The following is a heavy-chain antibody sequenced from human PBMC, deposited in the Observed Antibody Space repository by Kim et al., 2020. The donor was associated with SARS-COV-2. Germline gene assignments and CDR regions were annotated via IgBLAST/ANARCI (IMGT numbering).Heavy chain of an antibody. CDR1: GFSFNSYS. V-gene: IGHV3-21*01. Sequence: GGSLRLSCAASGFSFNSYSMNWVRQTPGKGLEWVSSITGSSSYIYYEDSVKGRFTIARDNAKNTVYLHMSRLRAEDTALYYCTRSTYGYGMDGWGQGTT. CDR3: TRSTYGYGMDG. CDR2: ITGSSSYI. D-gene: IGHD3-10*01. J-gene: IGHJ6*02.